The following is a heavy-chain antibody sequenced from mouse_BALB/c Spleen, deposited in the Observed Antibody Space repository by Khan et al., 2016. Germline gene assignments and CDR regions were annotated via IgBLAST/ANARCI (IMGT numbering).Heavy chain of an antibody. CDR2: IFPGSGST. Sequence: QVQLQQSGTELPRPGASVKLSCKASGYTFTDYYLHWVKQRTGQGLEWIGEIFPGSGSTYYNEKFKGKASLTADTSSSTAYMQLSSLTSEDSAVYYCARSYYCYCAMDYWGHGASVTVSS. D-gene: IGHD1-1*02. J-gene: IGHJ4*01. V-gene: IGHV1-77*01. CDR1: GYTFTDYY. CDR3: ARSYYCYCAMDY.